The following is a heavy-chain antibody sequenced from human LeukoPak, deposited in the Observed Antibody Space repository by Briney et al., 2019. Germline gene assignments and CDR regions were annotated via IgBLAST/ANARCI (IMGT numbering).Heavy chain of an antibody. J-gene: IGHJ4*02. V-gene: IGHV5-51*01. CDR2: IYPGDSDT. CDR1: GYSFTSYW. CDR3: ARRYYYGSGSYLYYFDY. Sequence: GESLKISCKGSGYSFTSYWISWGRQMPGKGLEWMGIIYPGDSDTRYSPSFQGQVTISADKSISTAYLQWSSLKASDTAMYYCARRYYYGSGSYLYYFDYWGQGTLVTVSS. D-gene: IGHD3-10*01.